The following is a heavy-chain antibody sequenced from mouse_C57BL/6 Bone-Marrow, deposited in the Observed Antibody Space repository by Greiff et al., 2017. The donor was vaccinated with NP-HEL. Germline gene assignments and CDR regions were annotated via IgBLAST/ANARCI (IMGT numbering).Heavy chain of an antibody. CDR1: GYTFTDYE. CDR3: TTEREYYYGSTPYYFDY. J-gene: IGHJ2*01. V-gene: IGHV1-15*01. D-gene: IGHD1-1*01. Sequence: QVQLKESGAELVRPGASVTLSCKASGYTFTDYEMHWVKQTPVHGLEWIGAIDPETGGPAYNQKFKGKAILTADKSSSTAYMEHRSLTSEDSAVYYCTTEREYYYGSTPYYFDYWGQGTTLTVSS. CDR2: IDPETGGP.